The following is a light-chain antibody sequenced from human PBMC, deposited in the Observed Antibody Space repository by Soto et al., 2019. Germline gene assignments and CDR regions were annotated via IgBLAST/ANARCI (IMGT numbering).Light chain of an antibody. CDR3: SSHTSSLDVV. J-gene: IGLJ2*01. Sequence: QSALTQPASVSGSPGQSITISCTGTSSDVGGYNYVSWYQQHPGKAPKLMIYDVSNRPSGVSNRFSGSKSGNTASLTISGLQAEDEADYYCSSHTSSLDVVFGGGTKVTVL. CDR2: DVS. CDR1: SSDVGGYNY. V-gene: IGLV2-14*01.